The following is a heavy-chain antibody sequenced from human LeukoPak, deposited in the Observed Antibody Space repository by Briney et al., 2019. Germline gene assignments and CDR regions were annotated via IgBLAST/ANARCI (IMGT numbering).Heavy chain of an antibody. D-gene: IGHD2-15*01. V-gene: IGHV3-9*01. CDR1: GFTFDDYA. Sequence: GGSLRLSCAASGFTFDDYAMHWVRQAPGKGLEWVSGISWNSGSIGYADSVKGRFTISRDNSKNTLYLQMNSLRAEDTAVYYCATLRLSDHFDYWGQGTLVTVSS. CDR2: ISWNSGSI. CDR3: ATLRLSDHFDY. J-gene: IGHJ4*02.